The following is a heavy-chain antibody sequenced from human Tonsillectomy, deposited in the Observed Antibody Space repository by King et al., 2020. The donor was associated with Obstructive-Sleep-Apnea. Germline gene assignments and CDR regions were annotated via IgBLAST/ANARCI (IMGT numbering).Heavy chain of an antibody. D-gene: IGHD3-16*01. Sequence: QLQESGPGLVKPSETLSLTCTVSGGSISYYYWSWIRQPPGKGLEWIGYIFYSGSTNYNPPLKSRVTISVDTSKNQFSLKLSSVTAADTAVYYCARGLGGLDYWGQGTLVTVSS. CDR3: ARGLGGLDY. V-gene: IGHV4-59*08. CDR2: IFYSGST. J-gene: IGHJ4*02. CDR1: GGSISYYY.